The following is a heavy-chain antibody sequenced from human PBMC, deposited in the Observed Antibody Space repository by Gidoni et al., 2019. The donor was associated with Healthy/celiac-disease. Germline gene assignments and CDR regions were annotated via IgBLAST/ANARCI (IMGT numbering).Heavy chain of an antibody. Sequence: EVQLVQSGAEVKKPGESLKICCKGSGYSFTSYWIGWVRQMPGQGLEWMGIIYPGDSDTRYSPSFQGQVTISADKSISTAYLQWSSLKASDTAMYYCARADVEYNWNYGGIGWFDPWGQGTLVTVSS. V-gene: IGHV5-51*01. CDR2: IYPGDSDT. CDR3: ARADVEYNWNYGGIGWFDP. CDR1: GYSFTSYW. D-gene: IGHD1-7*01. J-gene: IGHJ5*02.